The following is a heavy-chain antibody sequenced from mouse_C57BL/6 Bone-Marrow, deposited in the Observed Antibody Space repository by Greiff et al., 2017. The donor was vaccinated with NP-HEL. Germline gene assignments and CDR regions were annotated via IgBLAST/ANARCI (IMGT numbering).Heavy chain of an antibody. CDR3: ARGAY. Sequence: QVQLQQSGAELVKPGASVKISCKASGYEFSNYWMNWVKQRPGKGLEWIGQIYPGDGDTNYNGKFKDKATLTAAKSSSTAYMQLIRLTAEDSAVYFFARGAYWGQGTRVTVSA. CDR2: IYPGDGDT. CDR1: GYEFSNYW. J-gene: IGHJ3*01. V-gene: IGHV1-80*01.